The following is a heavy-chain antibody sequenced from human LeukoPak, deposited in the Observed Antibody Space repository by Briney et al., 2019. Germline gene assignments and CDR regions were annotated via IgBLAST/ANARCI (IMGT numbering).Heavy chain of an antibody. CDR2: IYTCGST. J-gene: IGHJ6*03. CDR1: GGSISSGSYY. CDR3: ARERFIYCSSTSCYNDYYYYYYMDV. V-gene: IGHV4-61*02. Sequence: SQTLSLTCTVSGGSISSGSYYWSWIRQPAGKGLEWIGRIYTCGSTNYNPSLKSRVTISVDTSKNQFSLKLSSVTAADTAVYYCARERFIYCSSTSCYNDYYYYYYMDVWGKGTTVTVSS. D-gene: IGHD2-2*02.